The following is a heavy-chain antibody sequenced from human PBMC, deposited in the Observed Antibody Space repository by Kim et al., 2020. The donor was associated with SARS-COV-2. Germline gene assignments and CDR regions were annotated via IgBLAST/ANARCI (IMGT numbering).Heavy chain of an antibody. CDR3: AKGSATYYKAGWFDP. D-gene: IGHD3-10*01. V-gene: IGHV3-9*01. Sequence: SVKSRVIIARDNAKSSLYLQMNSLRPEDTALYYCAKGSATYYKAGWFDPWGQGTLVTVSA. J-gene: IGHJ5*02.